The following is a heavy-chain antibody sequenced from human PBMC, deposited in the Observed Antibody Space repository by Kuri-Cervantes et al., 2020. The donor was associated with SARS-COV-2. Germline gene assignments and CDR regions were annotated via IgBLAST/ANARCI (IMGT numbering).Heavy chain of an antibody. V-gene: IGHV1-69*13. J-gene: IGHJ5*02. CDR3: ARGGWTTMVRGPRTYNWFDP. CDR2: IIPIFGTA. D-gene: IGHD3-10*01. Sequence: SVKVSCKASGGTFSSYAISWVRQAPGQGLEWMGGIIPIFGTANYAQKFQGRVTITADESTSTAYMELSSLRSEDTAVYYCARGGWTTMVRGPRTYNWFDPWGQGTLVTVYS. CDR1: GGTFSSYA.